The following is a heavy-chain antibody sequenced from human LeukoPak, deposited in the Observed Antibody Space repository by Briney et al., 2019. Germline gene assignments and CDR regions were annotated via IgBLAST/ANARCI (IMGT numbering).Heavy chain of an antibody. CDR3: ARDLSTYYYDSSGFIT. J-gene: IGHJ4*02. CDR2: INPSGGST. CDR1: GYTFTSYY. V-gene: IGHV1-46*01. Sequence: ASVKVSCKASGYTFTSYYMHWVRQAPGQGLEWMGTINPSGGSTSYAQKFQGRVTMTRDTSTSTVYMELSSLKSEDTAVYYCARDLSTYYYDSSGFITWGQGTLVTVSS. D-gene: IGHD3-22*01.